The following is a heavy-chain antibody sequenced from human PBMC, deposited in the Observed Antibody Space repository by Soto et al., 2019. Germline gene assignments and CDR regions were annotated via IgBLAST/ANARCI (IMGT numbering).Heavy chain of an antibody. CDR1: GYTFTSYG. J-gene: IGHJ4*02. CDR3: ARAYNWNGAPFDC. D-gene: IGHD1-20*01. Sequence: QVQLVQSGAEVKKPGASVKVSCKASGYTFTSYGISWVRQAPGQGLEWMGWISAYNGNTDYAQKLQGRVTMTTDTCTSTAYMEMSSPRAHDTVVYYCARAYNWNGAPFDCWGQGTLVTVSS. CDR2: ISAYNGNT. V-gene: IGHV1-18*04.